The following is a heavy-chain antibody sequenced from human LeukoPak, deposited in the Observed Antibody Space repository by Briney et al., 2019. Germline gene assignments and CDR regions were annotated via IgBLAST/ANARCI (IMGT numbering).Heavy chain of an antibody. V-gene: IGHV4-39*07. Sequence: PSETLSLTCTVSGGSISSSSYYWGWIRQPPGNGLEWIGSIYYSGSTYYNPSLKSRVTISVHTSKNQFSLKLSSVTAADTAVYYCARAALRTPLTYFDYWGQGTLVTVSS. D-gene: IGHD5-12*01. CDR1: GGSISSSSYY. CDR2: IYYSGST. J-gene: IGHJ4*02. CDR3: ARAALRTPLTYFDY.